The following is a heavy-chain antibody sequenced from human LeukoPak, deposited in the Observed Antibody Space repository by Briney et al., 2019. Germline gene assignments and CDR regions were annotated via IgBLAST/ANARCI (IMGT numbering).Heavy chain of an antibody. V-gene: IGHV3-30*18. CDR3: AKVIDYGDYASPLADY. D-gene: IGHD4-17*01. CDR2: ISYDGSNK. CDR1: GFTFSSYG. J-gene: IGHJ4*02. Sequence: GGSLRPSFATSGFTFSSYGMHWVRHAPGKGLEWVAVISYDGSNKYYADSVKDRFTISRDNSKNTLYLQMNSLRAEDTAVYCCAKVIDYGDYASPLADYGGQGTLVADCS.